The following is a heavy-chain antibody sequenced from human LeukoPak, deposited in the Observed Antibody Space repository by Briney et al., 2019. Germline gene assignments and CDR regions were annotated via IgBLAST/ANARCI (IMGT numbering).Heavy chain of an antibody. CDR1: GGSVSSRSYY. D-gene: IGHD3-16*01. CDR3: ARSLGLYYYFDY. Sequence: SETLSLTCTVYGGSVSSRSYYWSWIRQPPGKGLVWIGYIYYSGSTNYNPSLKSRVTISVDTSKNQFSLKLSSVTAADTAVYYCARSLGLYYYFDYWGQGTLVTVSS. V-gene: IGHV4-61*01. J-gene: IGHJ4*02. CDR2: IYYSGST.